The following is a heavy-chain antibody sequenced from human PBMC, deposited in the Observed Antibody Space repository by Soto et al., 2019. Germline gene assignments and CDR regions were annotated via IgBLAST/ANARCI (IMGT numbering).Heavy chain of an antibody. Sequence: PSETLSLTCTVSGGSISSYYWSWIRQPPGKGLEWIGYIDYSGSTNYNPSLKSRVTISVDTSKNQFSLKLSSVTAADTAVYYCARDSSGWPPYCCYCGMEVWGQGTTVTVSS. CDR1: GGSISSYY. J-gene: IGHJ6*02. CDR3: ARDSSGWPPYCCYCGMEV. CDR2: IDYSGST. D-gene: IGHD6-19*01. V-gene: IGHV4-59*01.